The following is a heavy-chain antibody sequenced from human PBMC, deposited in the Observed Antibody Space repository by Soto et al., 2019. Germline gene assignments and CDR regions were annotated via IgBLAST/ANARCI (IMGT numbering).Heavy chain of an antibody. CDR2: IIPIFGTA. J-gene: IGHJ2*01. CDR3: ASPQPYYYDSSGYYRYWYFDL. D-gene: IGHD3-22*01. Sequence: GASVKVSCKASGGTFSSYAISWVRQAPGQGLEWMGGIIPIFGTANYAQKFQGRVTITADKSTSTAYMELSSLRSEDTAVYYCASPQPYYYDSSGYYRYWYFDLWGRGTLVTVS. V-gene: IGHV1-69*06. CDR1: GGTFSSYA.